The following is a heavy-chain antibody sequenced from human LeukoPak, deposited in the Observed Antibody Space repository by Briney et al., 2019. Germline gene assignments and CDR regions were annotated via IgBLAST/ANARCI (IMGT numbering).Heavy chain of an antibody. CDR1: GHTFIGQY. Sequence: GASVKVSCKASGHTFIGQYMHWVRQAPGQGLDWMGWINPNSGGTNYAQKFQGSVTMTRDTSISTAYMELSRLTSDDTAVYYCARPEVGDGHDAFDIWGQGTLVTVSS. J-gene: IGHJ3*02. CDR3: ARPEVGDGHDAFDI. D-gene: IGHD1-26*01. V-gene: IGHV1-2*02. CDR2: INPNSGGT.